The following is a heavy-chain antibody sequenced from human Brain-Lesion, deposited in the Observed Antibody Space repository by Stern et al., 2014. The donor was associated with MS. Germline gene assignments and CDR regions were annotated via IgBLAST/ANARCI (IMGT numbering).Heavy chain of an antibody. CDR1: GGSISSGGYY. Sequence: VQLEESGPGLVKPSQTLSLSCTVSGGSISSGGYYWSWIRQPAGKGLEWIGRIFNSGSPSYNPSPKSRGTISIDTSKNQFSLRLNPMTAADTAVYYCARGRVVPGFQYYATDVWGQGTTVIVSS. V-gene: IGHV4-61*02. J-gene: IGHJ6*02. CDR3: ARGRVVPGFQYYATDV. D-gene: IGHD2-2*01. CDR2: IFNSGSP.